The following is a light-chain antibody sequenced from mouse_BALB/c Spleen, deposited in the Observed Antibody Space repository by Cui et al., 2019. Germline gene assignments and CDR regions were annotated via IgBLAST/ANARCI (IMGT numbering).Light chain of an antibody. CDR3: QQWSSYPPIA. CDR2: VTS. Sequence: QIVLTQSTAIMSASQGEKVTMTCSVSLSVSYMYWYQQKPGSAPRLLIYVTSNLASGVPVRFSGSGSGTSYSLTISRMEAEDAATYYCQQWSSYPPIAFGSGTKLEIK. V-gene: IGKV4-55*01. CDR1: LSVSY. J-gene: IGKJ4*01.